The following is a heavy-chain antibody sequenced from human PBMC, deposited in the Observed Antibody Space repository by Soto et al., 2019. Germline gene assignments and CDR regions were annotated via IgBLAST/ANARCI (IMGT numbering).Heavy chain of an antibody. CDR3: AKRSSSSTFDY. CDR2: ISGSDDST. CDR1: GFTFSSYA. J-gene: IGHJ4*02. Sequence: EVQLLESGGGLVQPGESLRLSCAASGFTFSSYAMSWVRQAPGKGLEWVSVISGSDDSTYYADSVKGRFTISRDNSKNTLYLQMNSLIAGDTAVYYWAKRSSSSTFDYWGQGTLVTASS. D-gene: IGHD6-6*01. V-gene: IGHV3-23*01.